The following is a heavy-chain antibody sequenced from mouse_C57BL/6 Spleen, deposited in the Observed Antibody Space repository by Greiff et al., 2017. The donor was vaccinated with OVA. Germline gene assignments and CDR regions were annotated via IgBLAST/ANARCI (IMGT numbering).Heavy chain of an antibody. CDR1: GYAFSSSW. CDR2: IYPGDGDT. J-gene: IGHJ2*01. V-gene: IGHV1-82*01. Sequence: QVQLQQSGPELVKPGASVKISCKASGYAFSSSWMNWVKQRPGKGLEWIGRIYPGDGDTNYNGKFKGKATLTADQSSSTAYMQLSSLTSEDSAVYVYARPHYYGSSLDYWGQGTTLTVSS. D-gene: IGHD1-1*01. CDR3: ARPHYYGSSLDY.